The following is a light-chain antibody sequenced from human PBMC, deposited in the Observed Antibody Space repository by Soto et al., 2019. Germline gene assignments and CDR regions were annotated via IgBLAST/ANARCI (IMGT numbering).Light chain of an antibody. CDR1: QSVSSN. J-gene: IGKJ1*01. V-gene: IGKV3-15*01. CDR2: GAS. CDR3: QQYNNWPPWT. Sequence: EIVMKQSPATLSVSPGERATLSCRASQSVSSNLAWYQQNPGQAPMLLIYGASTRATGIPARFSGSGSGTEFTLTISSLQSEDFAVYYCQQYNNWPPWTFGQGTKVEIK.